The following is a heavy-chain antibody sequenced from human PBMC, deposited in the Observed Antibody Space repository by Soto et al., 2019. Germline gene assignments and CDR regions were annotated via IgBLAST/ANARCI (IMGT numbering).Heavy chain of an antibody. V-gene: IGHV4-34*01. Sequence: PSETLSLTCAVYGGSFSGYYWSWIRQPPGKGLEWIGEINHSVSTNYNPSLKSRVTISVDTSKNQFSLKLSSVTAADTAVYYCETFPRDGYYQHFGQGNLVTVSS. D-gene: IGHD2-21*01. CDR2: INHSVST. CDR1: GGSFSGYY. J-gene: IGHJ1*01. CDR3: ETFPRDGYYQH.